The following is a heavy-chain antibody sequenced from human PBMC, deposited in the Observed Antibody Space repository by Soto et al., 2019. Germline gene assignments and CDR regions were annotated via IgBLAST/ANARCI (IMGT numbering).Heavy chain of an antibody. V-gene: IGHV4-39*01. CDR3: ARRMATMDWYFDL. D-gene: IGHD5-12*01. CDR2: IYYSGST. CDR1: VVSICSSIYY. J-gene: IGHJ2*01. Sequence: SETLSLNCTVPVVSICSSIYYWGWIRQPPGKGLEWIGSIYYSGSTYYNPSLKSRVTISVDTSKNQFSLKLSSVTAADTAVYYCARRMATMDWYFDLWGRGTLVTVS.